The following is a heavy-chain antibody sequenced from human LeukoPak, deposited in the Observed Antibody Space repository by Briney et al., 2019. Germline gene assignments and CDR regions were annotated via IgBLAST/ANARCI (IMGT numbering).Heavy chain of an antibody. Sequence: ASVKVSCKASGGTFSSYAISWVLQAPGQGLEWMGRIIPIFGTANYAQKFQGRVTITTDESTSTAYMELSSLRSEDTAVYYCATGVYGGDYDWFDPWGQGTLVTVSS. CDR2: IIPIFGTA. CDR1: GGTFSSYA. J-gene: IGHJ5*02. D-gene: IGHD4-23*01. CDR3: ATGVYGGDYDWFDP. V-gene: IGHV1-69*05.